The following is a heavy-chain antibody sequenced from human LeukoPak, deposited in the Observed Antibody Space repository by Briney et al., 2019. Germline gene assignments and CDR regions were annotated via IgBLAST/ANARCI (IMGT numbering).Heavy chain of an antibody. CDR3: AREGGEDYDSSGYNLVY. CDR1: GYTFTSYY. CDR2: INPSGGST. V-gene: IGHV1-46*03. Sequence: ASVKVSCKASGYTFTSYYMHWVRQAPGQGLEWMGIINPSGGSTSYAQKFQGRVTMTRDTSTSTVYMELSSLRSEDTAVYYCAREGGEDYDSSGYNLVYWGQGTLVTVSS. D-gene: IGHD3-22*01. J-gene: IGHJ4*02.